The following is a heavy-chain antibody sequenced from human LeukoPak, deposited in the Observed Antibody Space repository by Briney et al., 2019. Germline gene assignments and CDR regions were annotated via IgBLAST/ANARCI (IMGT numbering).Heavy chain of an antibody. Sequence: SETLSLTCTVSGASISSSSYYWGWIRQPPGKGLEWIGTIYYSGSTYYNPSLKSRVTISVDTPKKQFSLKLSSVTAADTAVYYCARLVTDSSLYYYYVLDVWGQGTTVTVSS. V-gene: IGHV4-39*01. D-gene: IGHD2-21*02. J-gene: IGHJ6*02. CDR2: IYYSGST. CDR1: GASISSSSYY. CDR3: ARLVTDSSLYYYYVLDV.